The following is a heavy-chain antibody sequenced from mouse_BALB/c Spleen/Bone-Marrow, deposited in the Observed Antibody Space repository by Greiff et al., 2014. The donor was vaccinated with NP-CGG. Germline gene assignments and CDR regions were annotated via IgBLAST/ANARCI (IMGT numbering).Heavy chain of an antibody. CDR3: ARKGYTGYFDV. CDR1: GFSLTTYG. Sequence: QVQLQQPGPGLVKPSQSLSITCTVSGFSLTTYGLHWVRQSPGKGLEWPGVIWSGGGTDYNAAFISRLIITKDNSKSQVFFKMNSLQTNDTAMYYCARKGYTGYFDVWGAGTTVTVSS. J-gene: IGHJ1*01. V-gene: IGHV2-2*02. CDR2: IWSGGGT. D-gene: IGHD2-2*01.